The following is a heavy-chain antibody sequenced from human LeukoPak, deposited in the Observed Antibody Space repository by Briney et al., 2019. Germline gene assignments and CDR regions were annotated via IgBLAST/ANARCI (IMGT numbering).Heavy chain of an antibody. CDR3: AKDSGSSSGYESWFDP. CDR2: ISGSAATI. V-gene: IGHV3-23*01. J-gene: IGHJ5*02. CDR1: GFTFSNYG. Sequence: GGSLRLSCAASGFTFSNYGMTWVRQAPGKGLEWVSSISGSAATISYADSVKGRFTISRDNAKNSLYLQMNSLRVEDTALYYCAKDSGSSSGYESWFDPWGQGTLVTVSS. D-gene: IGHD5-12*01.